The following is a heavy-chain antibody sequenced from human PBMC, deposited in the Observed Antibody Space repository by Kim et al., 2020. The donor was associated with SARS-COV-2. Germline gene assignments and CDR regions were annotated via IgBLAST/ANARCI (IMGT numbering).Heavy chain of an antibody. V-gene: IGHV3-64*02. CDR2: ISVYGGNT. CDR1: GFTFSNYA. J-gene: IGHJ4*02. D-gene: IGHD6-19*01. Sequence: GGSLRLSCAASGFTFSNYAIHWVRQAPGKGLEYVSAISVYGGNTYYADSVKGRFIVSRDNSKNTLHLQMDSLRVEDMAIYYCARVIPVAGSRGYFDYWGQATTVSVSS. CDR3: ARVIPVAGSRGYFDY.